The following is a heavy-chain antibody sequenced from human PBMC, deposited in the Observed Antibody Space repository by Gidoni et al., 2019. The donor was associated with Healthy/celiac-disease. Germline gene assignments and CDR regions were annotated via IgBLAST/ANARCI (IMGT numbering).Heavy chain of an antibody. CDR1: GGSFRGYY. CDR2: INHSGST. J-gene: IGHJ4*02. Sequence: QVQLQQWGAGLLKPSETLSLTCAVYGGSFRGYYWSWIRQSPGKGLEWIGEINHSGSTNYNPSLKSRVTISVDTSKNQFSLKLSSVTAADTAVYYCARGSLVLRFLEWWGQGTLVTVSS. V-gene: IGHV4-34*01. CDR3: ARGSLVLRFLEW. D-gene: IGHD3-3*01.